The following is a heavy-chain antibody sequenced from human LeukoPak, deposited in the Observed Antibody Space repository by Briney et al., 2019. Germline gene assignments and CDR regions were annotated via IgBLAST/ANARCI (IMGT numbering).Heavy chain of an antibody. J-gene: IGHJ6*02. CDR3: ARDRTTVTTGYYGMDV. V-gene: IGHV1-2*02. Sequence: ASVKVSCKASGYTFTGYYMHWVRQAPGQGLEWMGWINPNTGVTNYAQKFQGRVTMTRDTSIITAYMELTRLRSDDTAMYYCARDRTTVTTGYYGMDVWGQGTTLTVSS. D-gene: IGHD4-17*01. CDR2: INPNTGVT. CDR1: GYTFTGYY.